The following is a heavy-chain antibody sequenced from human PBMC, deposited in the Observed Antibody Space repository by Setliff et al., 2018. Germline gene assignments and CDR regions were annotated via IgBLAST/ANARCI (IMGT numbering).Heavy chain of an antibody. Sequence: SETLSLTCTVSGGSISSYYWSWIRQPAGKGLEWIGHIYIGGSANYNPSLKSRVTMSIDTSTTQFSLKLHSVTAADMAVYYCAREQWLDPPGYYYMDVWAKGTTVTVSS. D-gene: IGHD6-19*01. CDR1: GGSISSYY. CDR3: AREQWLDPPGYYYMDV. CDR2: IYIGGSA. V-gene: IGHV4-4*07. J-gene: IGHJ6*03.